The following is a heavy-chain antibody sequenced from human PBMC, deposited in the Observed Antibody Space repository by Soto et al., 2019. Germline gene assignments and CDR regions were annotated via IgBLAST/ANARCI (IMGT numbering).Heavy chain of an antibody. Sequence: QVQLQESGPGLVKPSQTLSLTCAVSGGSSSRGGHYWSWIRQHPGKCLELIGYISYGGTAHYNPSLQSRLTLLIDKAENQFSVKLRSVTAAATAVYYCAAAHMRVDVPNWFDPWGPGTLVTVSS. V-gene: IGHV4-31*11. D-gene: IGHD3-22*01. CDR2: ISYGGTA. J-gene: IGHJ5*02. CDR3: AAAHMRVDVPNWFDP. CDR1: GGSSSRGGHY.